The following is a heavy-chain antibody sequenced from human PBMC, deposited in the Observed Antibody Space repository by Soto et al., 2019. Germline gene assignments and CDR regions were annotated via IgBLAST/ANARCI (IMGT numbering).Heavy chain of an antibody. J-gene: IGHJ6*03. D-gene: IGHD2-2*01. CDR1: GFTFSSYA. CDR2: ISGSGGST. CDR3: AKRYCSSTSCPTEELYYYYYYMDV. Sequence: PGGSLRLSCAASGFTFSSYAMSWVRQAPGKGLEWVSAISGSGGSTYYADSVKGRFTISRDNSKNTLYLQMNSLRAEDTAVYYCAKRYCSSTSCPTEELYYYYYYMDVWGKGTTVTVSS. V-gene: IGHV3-23*01.